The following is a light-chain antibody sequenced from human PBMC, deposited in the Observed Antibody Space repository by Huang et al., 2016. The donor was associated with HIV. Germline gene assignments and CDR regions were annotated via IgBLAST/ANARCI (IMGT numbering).Light chain of an antibody. CDR2: GAA. Sequence: ESALTQSPGTLSMSPGERVTLSCRASQSVSSSYLAWSQQKVGQAPRLVIYGAASRATGIPDRFSGSGSGTDFTLTISRLEPEDFAVYYCQRYGASPMYTFGQGTKLEI. J-gene: IGKJ2*01. CDR3: QRYGASPMYT. CDR1: QSVSSSY. V-gene: IGKV3-20*01.